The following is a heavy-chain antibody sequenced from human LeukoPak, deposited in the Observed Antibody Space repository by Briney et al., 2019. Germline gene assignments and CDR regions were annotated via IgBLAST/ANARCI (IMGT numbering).Heavy chain of an antibody. Sequence: SETLSLTCTVSGGSISSSSYYWCWIRQPPGKGLEWIGSIYYSGSTYYNPSLKSRVTISVDTSKNQFSLKLSSVTAADTAVYYCAMSQWLVAIYYYYYMDVWGKGTTVTVSS. CDR2: IYYSGST. CDR3: AMSQWLVAIYYYYYMDV. CDR1: GGSISSSSYY. D-gene: IGHD6-19*01. V-gene: IGHV4-39*01. J-gene: IGHJ6*03.